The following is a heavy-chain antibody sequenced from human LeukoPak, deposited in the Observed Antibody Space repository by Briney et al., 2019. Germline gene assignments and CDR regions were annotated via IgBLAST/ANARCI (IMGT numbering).Heavy chain of an antibody. D-gene: IGHD2-2*01. V-gene: IGHV3-21*01. CDR3: ARPCSSTSCYSVGEFAY. CDR1: GFTFSSYS. CDR2: ISSSSSYV. J-gene: IGHJ4*02. Sequence: TGGSLRLSCAASGFTFSSYSMNWVRQAPGKGLEWVSSISSSSSYVYYADSVKGRFTISRDNAKNSLYLQMNSLRAEDTAVYYCARPCSSTSCYSVGEFAYWGQGTLVTVSS.